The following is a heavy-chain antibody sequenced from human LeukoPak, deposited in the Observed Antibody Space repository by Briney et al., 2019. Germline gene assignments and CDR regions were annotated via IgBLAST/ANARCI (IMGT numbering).Heavy chain of an antibody. J-gene: IGHJ4*02. V-gene: IGHV3-74*03. Sequence: GGSLSLSCAASGFTFSRFWMHWVRQAPGKGLVWVSRINSDGSATTYADSVKGRFTISRDNAKNTLYLQMNSLRAEDTAVYYCARESSSDLVYWGQGTLVTVSS. D-gene: IGHD2-15*01. CDR1: GFTFSRFW. CDR2: INSDGSAT. CDR3: ARESSSDLVY.